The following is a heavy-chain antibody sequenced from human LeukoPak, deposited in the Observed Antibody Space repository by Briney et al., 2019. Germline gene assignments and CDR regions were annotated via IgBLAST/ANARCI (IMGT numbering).Heavy chain of an antibody. D-gene: IGHD5-24*01. J-gene: IGHJ3*02. CDR1: GFTFSTYT. CDR2: VSYDGTNK. CDR3: ARRMAANAFDI. Sequence: PGGSLRLSCAASGFTFSTYTMHWVRQAPGKGLEWVAFVSYDGTNKNYADSVKGRFTISRDNSKSTLYLQMNSLRTEDTAVYYCARRMAANAFDIWGQGTMVTVSS. V-gene: IGHV3-30-3*01.